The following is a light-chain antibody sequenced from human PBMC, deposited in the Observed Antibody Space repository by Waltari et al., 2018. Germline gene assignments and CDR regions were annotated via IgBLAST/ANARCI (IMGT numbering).Light chain of an antibody. CDR3: CSYAGSYTWV. Sequence: QSALTQPRSVSGSPGQSVTISCTGTSSDVGGYNYVSWYQQHPGKAPKLMIYDVTKRPSGIPVHFSGSKSGNTASLTISGLQAEDDADYYCCSYAGSYTWVFGGGTKLTVL. J-gene: IGLJ3*02. CDR1: SSDVGGYNY. CDR2: DVT. V-gene: IGLV2-11*01.